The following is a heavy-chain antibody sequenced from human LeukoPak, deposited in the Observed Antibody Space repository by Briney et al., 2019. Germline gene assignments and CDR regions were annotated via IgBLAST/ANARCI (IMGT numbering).Heavy chain of an antibody. J-gene: IGHJ4*02. CDR1: AFTVSNKY. CDR3: AKDSGNYANYYFDH. Sequence: GGSLRLSCADSAFTVSNKYMSWVRQAPGKGLEWVSVIYSGGTTYYADSVKGRFTISRDNSKNTLYLQMSGLRAEDTAVYYCAKDSGNYANYYFDHWGQGTLVTVSS. CDR2: IYSGGTT. V-gene: IGHV3-66*01. D-gene: IGHD1-26*01.